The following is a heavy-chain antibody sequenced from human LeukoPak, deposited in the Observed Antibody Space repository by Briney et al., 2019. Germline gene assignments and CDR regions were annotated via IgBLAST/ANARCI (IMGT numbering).Heavy chain of an antibody. CDR2: ISYDGSNK. Sequence: PGGSLRLSCAASGFTFSSYGMHWVRQAPGKGLEWVAVISYDGSNKYYADSVKGRFTISRDNSKNTLYMQMNSLRAEDTAVYYCAREYILTGPMDVWGKGTTVTVSS. V-gene: IGHV3-30*19. D-gene: IGHD3-9*01. CDR3: AREYILTGPMDV. CDR1: GFTFSSYG. J-gene: IGHJ6*03.